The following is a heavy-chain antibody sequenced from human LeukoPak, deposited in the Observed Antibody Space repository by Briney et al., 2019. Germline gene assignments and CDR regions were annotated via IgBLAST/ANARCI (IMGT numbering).Heavy chain of an antibody. CDR1: GGSFSGYY. V-gene: IGHV4-34*01. Sequence: PSETLSLTCAVYGGSFSGYYWSWIRQPPGKGLEWIGEINHSGSTNYNPSLKSRVTISVDTSKNQFSLKLSSVTAADTAVYYCARDGWRRGFDYWGQGTLVTVSS. CDR3: ARDGWRRGFDY. CDR2: INHSGST. J-gene: IGHJ4*02. D-gene: IGHD3-10*01.